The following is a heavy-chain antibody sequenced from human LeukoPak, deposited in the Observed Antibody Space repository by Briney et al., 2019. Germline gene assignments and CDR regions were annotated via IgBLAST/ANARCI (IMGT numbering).Heavy chain of an antibody. Sequence: GGSLRLSCAASGFTFSSYEMNWVRQAPGKGLEWVSYISSSGSTIYYADSVKGRFTISRDNAKNSLYLQMNSLKAEDTAVYYCARDGGGSSGWNRFDYWGQGTLVTVSS. CDR1: GFTFSSYE. D-gene: IGHD6-19*01. CDR3: ARDGGGSSGWNRFDY. J-gene: IGHJ4*02. CDR2: ISSSGSTI. V-gene: IGHV3-48*03.